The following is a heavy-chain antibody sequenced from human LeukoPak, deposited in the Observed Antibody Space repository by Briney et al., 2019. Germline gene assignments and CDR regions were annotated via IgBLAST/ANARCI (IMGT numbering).Heavy chain of an antibody. J-gene: IGHJ4*02. CDR3: ARNRGVVGALVY. D-gene: IGHD1-26*01. CDR2: INSDGSST. V-gene: IGHV3-74*01. CDR1: GFTFSSYW. Sequence: GGSLRLSCAASGFTFSSYWMHWVRQALGKGLVWVSRINSDGSSTSYADSVKGRFTISRDNAKNTLYLQMNSLRAEDTAVYYCARNRGVVGALVYWGQGTLVTVSS.